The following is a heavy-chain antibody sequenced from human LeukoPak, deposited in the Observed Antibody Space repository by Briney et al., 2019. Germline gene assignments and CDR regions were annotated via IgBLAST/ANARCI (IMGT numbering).Heavy chain of an antibody. V-gene: IGHV4-59*07. CDR2: IYYSGST. CDR1: GGSISSYY. CDR3: ARWYSSSSRAFDI. D-gene: IGHD6-6*01. Sequence: SDTLSLTCTVSGGSISSYYWSWIRQPPGKGLEWIGYIYYSGSTNYNPSLESRVTISVDTSKNQFSLKLSSVTAADTAVYFCARWYSSSSRAFDIWGQGTMVTVSS. J-gene: IGHJ3*02.